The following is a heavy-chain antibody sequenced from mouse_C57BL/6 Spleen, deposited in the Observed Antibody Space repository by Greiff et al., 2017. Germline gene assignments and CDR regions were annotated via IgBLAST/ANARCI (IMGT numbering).Heavy chain of an antibody. J-gene: IGHJ2*01. D-gene: IGHD3-2*02. Sequence: EVQLQQSVAELVRPGASVKLSCTASGFNIKDDYMHWVKQRPEQGLEWIGWIDPENGDTEYDSKFQGKATITADTSSNTAYLQLSTLPSEDTAVYYCTRTAQATYYFDYWGQGTTLTVSS. CDR1: GFNIKDDY. V-gene: IGHV14-4*01. CDR3: TRTAQATYYFDY. CDR2: IDPENGDT.